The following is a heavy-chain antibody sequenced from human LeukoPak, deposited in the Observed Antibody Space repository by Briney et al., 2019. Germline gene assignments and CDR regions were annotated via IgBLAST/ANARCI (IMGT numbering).Heavy chain of an antibody. Sequence: GGSLRLSCAASGFTFSSYEMSWVRQAPGKGLEWVSYISSSGSTIYYADSVKGRFTISRDNAKNSLYLQMNSLRAEDTAVYYCAKVPTTRGDAFDIRGQGTMVTVSS. D-gene: IGHD1-1*01. CDR1: GFTFSSYE. V-gene: IGHV3-48*03. CDR3: AKVPTTRGDAFDI. CDR2: ISSSGSTI. J-gene: IGHJ3*02.